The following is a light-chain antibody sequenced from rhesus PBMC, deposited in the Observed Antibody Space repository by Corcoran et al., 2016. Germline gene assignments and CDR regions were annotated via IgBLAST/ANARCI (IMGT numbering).Light chain of an antibody. CDR2: YAS. CDR1: QGISSY. J-gene: IGKJ3*01. CDR3: QQYTGVPFT. Sequence: DIQMTQSPSSLSASVGDRVTITCRASQGISSYLAWYQQKPGKAPKPLIYYASNLESGVPSRFSGSGCGTEFTLTISSLQPEDFGTYSCQQYTGVPFTFGPGTNLDIK. V-gene: IGKV1-37*01.